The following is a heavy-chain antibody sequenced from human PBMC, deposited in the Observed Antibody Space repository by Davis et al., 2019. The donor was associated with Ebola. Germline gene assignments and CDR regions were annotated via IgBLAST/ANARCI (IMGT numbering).Heavy chain of an antibody. J-gene: IGHJ5*02. CDR1: GFTFSSYA. Sequence: GGSLRLSCAASGFTFSSYAMHWDRQAPGKGLEWVAVISYDGSNKYYADSVKGRFTISRDNSKNTLYLQMNSLRAEDTAVYYCARDFRRSSPTVHWFDPWGQGTLVTVSS. CDR3: ARDFRRSSPTVHWFDP. D-gene: IGHD6-6*01. V-gene: IGHV3-30-3*01. CDR2: ISYDGSNK.